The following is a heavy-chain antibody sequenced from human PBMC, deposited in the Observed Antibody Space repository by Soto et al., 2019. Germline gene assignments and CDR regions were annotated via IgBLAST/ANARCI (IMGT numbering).Heavy chain of an antibody. Sequence: QVQLQESGPGLVKPSETLSLTCTVSGGSVSNYYWSWIRQPPGKGLEWIGYIYYSGDTNYNPSLKSRVTMSVYTSKSQVSLNLSSVTAAETGVYYCARQPPATAAFDVWGQGTMVNVSS. J-gene: IGHJ3*01. V-gene: IGHV4-59*08. CDR2: IYYSGDT. CDR1: GGSVSNYY. CDR3: ARQPPATAAFDV. D-gene: IGHD5-12*01.